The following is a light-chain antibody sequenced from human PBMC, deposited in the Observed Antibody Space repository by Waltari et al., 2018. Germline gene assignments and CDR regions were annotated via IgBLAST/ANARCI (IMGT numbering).Light chain of an antibody. CDR2: AAS. CDR1: QSVTTS. V-gene: IGKV1-16*01. J-gene: IGKJ2*01. Sequence: DIQMTQSPASLAASLGDRVTITCRPSQSVTTSLNWYQQKSGEPPKLLISAASSFRSGVPSRFIGSGSGTEFTLTISSLQPDDFATYYCQQYNSYSPNTFGQGTKLEIK. CDR3: QQYNSYSPNT.